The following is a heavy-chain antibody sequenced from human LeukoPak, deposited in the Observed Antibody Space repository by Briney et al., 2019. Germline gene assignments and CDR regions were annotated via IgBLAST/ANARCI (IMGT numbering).Heavy chain of an antibody. D-gene: IGHD4-17*01. CDR1: GFTFSSYT. Sequence: PGGSLRLSCAASGFTFSSYTMSWVRQAPGKGLEWVSTITTSDGNTYYADSVKGRFTISRDNSKNTLYLQMNSLRAEDTAVYYCAKGPGGWPTGFDYWGQGTLVTVSS. V-gene: IGHV3-23*01. CDR3: AKGPGGWPTGFDY. J-gene: IGHJ4*02. CDR2: ITTSDGNT.